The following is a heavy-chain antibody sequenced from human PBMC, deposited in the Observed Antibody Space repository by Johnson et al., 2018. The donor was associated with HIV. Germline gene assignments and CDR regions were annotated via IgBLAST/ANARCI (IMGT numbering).Heavy chain of an antibody. D-gene: IGHD3-22*01. CDR2: ISGRGGST. V-gene: IGHV3-23*04. CDR3: ARDRWATYYYDSSGHGGVFDI. Sequence: VQLVESGGGLVKPGGSLRLSCAASGFTFSSYAMNWVRQAPGQGLEWVSAISGRGGSTYYADSVKGRFTISRDTAKNSLYLQINSLRAEDTAVYYCARDRWATYYYDSSGHGGVFDIWGQGTVVTVSS. CDR1: GFTFSSYA. J-gene: IGHJ3*02.